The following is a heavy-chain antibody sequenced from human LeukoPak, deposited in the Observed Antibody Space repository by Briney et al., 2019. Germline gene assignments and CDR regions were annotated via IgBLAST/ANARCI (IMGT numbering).Heavy chain of an antibody. Sequence: PGGSLRLSCEASGFTFSSYGMHWVRQAPGKGLEWVAVISYDGSNKYYGDSVKGRFTISRDNSKNTLYLQMNSLRAEDTAVYYCAKGSRVAGMDVWGQGTTVTVSS. CDR1: GFTFSSYG. J-gene: IGHJ6*02. V-gene: IGHV3-30*18. CDR2: ISYDGSNK. D-gene: IGHD2-15*01. CDR3: AKGSRVAGMDV.